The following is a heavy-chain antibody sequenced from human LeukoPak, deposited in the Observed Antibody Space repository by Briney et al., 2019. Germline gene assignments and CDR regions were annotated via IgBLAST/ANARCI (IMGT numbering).Heavy chain of an antibody. CDR2: INPSGGST. CDR3: ARILTAKNYGMDV. V-gene: IGHV1-46*01. D-gene: IGHD2-8*01. CDR1: GYTFTSYY. Sequence: GASVKVSCKTSGYTFTSYYMHWVRQVPGQGLEWMGIINPSGGSTSYAQKFQGRVTMTRDTSTSTVYMELSSLRSEDTAVYYCARILTAKNYGMDVWGQGTTVTVSS. J-gene: IGHJ6*02.